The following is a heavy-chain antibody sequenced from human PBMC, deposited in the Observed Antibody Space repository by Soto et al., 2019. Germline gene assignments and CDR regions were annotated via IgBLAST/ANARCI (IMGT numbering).Heavy chain of an antibody. CDR3: ARDRGADAPIDF. CDR1: RFTFSDYG. Sequence: QVQLVESGGGVVQPERSLRLSCVASRFTFSDYGMHWVRQATGKGLEWVAVIWHDGLKKEYVDSVKGRFTVSRDNSKNTLYLQMNSLRVEDTATYYCARDRGADAPIDFWGQGTLVTVSS. J-gene: IGHJ4*02. V-gene: IGHV3-33*01. CDR2: IWHDGLKK.